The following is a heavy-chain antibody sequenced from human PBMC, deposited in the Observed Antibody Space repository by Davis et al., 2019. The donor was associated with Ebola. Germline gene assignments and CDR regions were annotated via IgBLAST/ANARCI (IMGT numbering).Heavy chain of an antibody. CDR2: INPNSGGT. CDR3: ARDGYCSGGSCYYFDY. D-gene: IGHD2-15*01. Sequence: ASVKVSCKASGYTFTSYAMHWVRQAPGQRLEWMGWINPNSGGTNYAQKFQGWVTMTRDTSISTAYMELSRLRSDDTAVYYCARDGYCSGGSCYYFDYWGQGTLVTVSS. V-gene: IGHV1-2*04. J-gene: IGHJ4*02. CDR1: GYTFTSYA.